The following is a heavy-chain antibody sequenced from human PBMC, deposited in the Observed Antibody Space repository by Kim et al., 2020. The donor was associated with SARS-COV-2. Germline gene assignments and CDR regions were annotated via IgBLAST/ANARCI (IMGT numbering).Heavy chain of an antibody. V-gene: IGHV1-69*13. CDR2: IIPIFGTA. CDR1: GGTFSSYA. J-gene: IGHJ6*02. Sequence: SVKVSCKASGGTFSSYAISWVRQAPGQGLEWMGGIIPIFGTANYAQKFQGRVTITADESTSTAYMELSSLRSEDTAVYYCARGRSKRQYYDFWSGHPPAVYYYYYGMDVWGQGTTVTVSS. CDR3: ARGRSKRQYYDFWSGHPPAVYYYYYGMDV. D-gene: IGHD3-3*01.